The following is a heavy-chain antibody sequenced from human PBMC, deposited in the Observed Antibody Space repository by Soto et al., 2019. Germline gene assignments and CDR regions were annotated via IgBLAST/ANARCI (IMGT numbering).Heavy chain of an antibody. J-gene: IGHJ6*02. CDR2: ISAYNGNT. D-gene: IGHD2-15*01. Sequence: ASVKVSCKASGYTFTSYGISWVRQAPGQGLEWMGWISAYNGNTNYAQKLQGRVTMTTDTSTSTAYMEPRSLRSDDTAVYYCARDRSEYCSGGSCYQNYYYYGMDVWGQGTTVTVSS. CDR3: ARDRSEYCSGGSCYQNYYYYGMDV. CDR1: GYTFTSYG. V-gene: IGHV1-18*04.